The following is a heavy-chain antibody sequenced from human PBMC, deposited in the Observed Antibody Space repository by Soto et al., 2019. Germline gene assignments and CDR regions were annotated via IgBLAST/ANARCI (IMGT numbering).Heavy chain of an antibody. CDR2: ISSSSSYT. J-gene: IGHJ3*02. CDR1: GFTFSDYY. D-gene: IGHD3-10*01. Sequence: QVQLVESGGGLVKPGGSLRLSCAASGFTFSDYYMSWIRQAPGKGLEWVSYISSSSSYTNYADSVKGRFTISRDNAKNSLYLQRNSLRAEDTAVYYCARGLPRGFGEVSYAFDIWGQGTMVTVSS. CDR3: ARGLPRGFGEVSYAFDI. V-gene: IGHV3-11*06.